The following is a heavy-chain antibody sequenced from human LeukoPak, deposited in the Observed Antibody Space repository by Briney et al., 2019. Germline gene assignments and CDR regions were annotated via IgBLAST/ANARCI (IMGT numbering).Heavy chain of an antibody. CDR3: ARDWSRHWGIYDAFDI. CDR2: ISYDGSNK. CDR1: GFTFSSYA. Sequence: GRSLRLSCAASGFTFSSYAMHWVRQAPGKGLEWVAVISYDGSNKYYADSVKGRFTISRDNSKNTLYLQMNSLRAEDTAVYYCARDWSRHWGIYDAFDIWGQGTMVTVSS. D-gene: IGHD3-16*01. V-gene: IGHV3-30*04. J-gene: IGHJ3*02.